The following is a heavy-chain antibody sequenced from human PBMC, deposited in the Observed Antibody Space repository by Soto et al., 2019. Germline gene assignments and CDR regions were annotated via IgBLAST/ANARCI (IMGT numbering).Heavy chain of an antibody. D-gene: IGHD6-13*01. V-gene: IGHV3-15*07. CDR2: IRNRPNAP. J-gene: IGHJ6*04. CDR3: EKDREQKLTIYYYSYGRDV. CDR1: GLKFSDAW. Sequence: GGSLRLSCVFSGLKFSDAWVHWVRQVPGKGLEWVGRIRNRPNAPELAAPVKGRLSISRDDSENTVYLQMNSLRTEDTALYYCEKDREQKLTIYYYSYGRDVGAKGTTVTVSS.